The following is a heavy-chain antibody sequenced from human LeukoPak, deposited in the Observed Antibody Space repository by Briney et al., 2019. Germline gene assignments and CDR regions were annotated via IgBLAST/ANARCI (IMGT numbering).Heavy chain of an antibody. J-gene: IGHJ3*02. CDR1: GGSFSGYY. D-gene: IGHD6-19*01. CDR2: INHSGST. Sequence: PSETLSLTCAVYGGSFSGYYWSWIRQPPGKGLEWIGEINHSGSTNYDPSLKSRVTISVDTSKNQFSLKLSSVTAADTAVYYCARPKAGYSSTDAFDIWGQGTEVTVS. V-gene: IGHV4-34*01. CDR3: ARPKAGYSSTDAFDI.